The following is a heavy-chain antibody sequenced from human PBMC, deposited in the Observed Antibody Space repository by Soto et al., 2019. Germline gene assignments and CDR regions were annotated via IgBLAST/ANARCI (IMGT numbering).Heavy chain of an antibody. CDR1: GGSIISYY. J-gene: IGHJ5*02. CDR3: ARDVGWFDP. V-gene: IGHV4-59*01. CDR2: IYYSGST. Sequence: PSETLSLTCTVSGGSIISYYWSWIRQPPGKGLEWIGYIYYSGSTNYNPSLKSRVTISVDTSKDQFSLKLSAVTAADTAVYYCARDVGWFDPCGQGTLVTVAT.